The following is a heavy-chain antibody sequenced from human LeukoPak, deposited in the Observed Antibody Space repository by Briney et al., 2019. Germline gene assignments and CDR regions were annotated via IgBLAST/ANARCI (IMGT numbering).Heavy chain of an antibody. CDR3: ASATPYYYYMDV. V-gene: IGHV4-59*01. Sequence: SETLSLTCTVSGGSISSYYWSWIRQPPGKGLEWIGFIYYSGSTNYNPSLKSRVTISVDTSKNQFSLKLSSVTAADTAVYYCASATPYYYYMDVWGKGTTVTISS. J-gene: IGHJ6*03. CDR1: GGSISSYY. CDR2: IYYSGST. D-gene: IGHD2-2*02.